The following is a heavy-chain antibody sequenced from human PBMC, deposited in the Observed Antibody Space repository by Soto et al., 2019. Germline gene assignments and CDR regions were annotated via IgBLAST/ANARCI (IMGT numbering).Heavy chain of an antibody. CDR3: ARRVATLQMGYYFDY. Sequence: TSETLSLTCTVSGGSISSYYWSWIRQPPGKGLEWIGYIYYSGSTNYNPSLKSRVTTSVDTSKNQFSLKLSSVTTADTAVYYCARRVATLQMGYYFDYWGQGTLVTVSS. V-gene: IGHV4-59*01. CDR1: GGSISSYY. D-gene: IGHD6-6*01. CDR2: IYYSGST. J-gene: IGHJ4*02.